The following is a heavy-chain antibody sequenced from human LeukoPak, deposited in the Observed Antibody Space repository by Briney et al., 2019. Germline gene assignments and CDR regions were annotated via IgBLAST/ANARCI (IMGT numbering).Heavy chain of an antibody. D-gene: IGHD3-22*01. J-gene: IGHJ5*02. V-gene: IGHV1-69*01. CDR3: AREDYYDSSGYPT. Sequence: SVKVSCKASGGTFCSYAISWVRQAPGQGLEWMGGINPIFGTANYAQKFQGRVTITADESTSTAYMELSSLRSEDTAVYYCAREDYYDSSGYPTWGQGTLVTVSS. CDR1: GGTFCSYA. CDR2: INPIFGTA.